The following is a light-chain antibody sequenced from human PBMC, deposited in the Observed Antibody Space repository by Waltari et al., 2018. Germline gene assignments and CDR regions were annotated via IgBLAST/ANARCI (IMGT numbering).Light chain of an antibody. V-gene: IGLV3-10*01. CDR1: ALPKKY. Sequence: SYELTQPPSVSVSPGQAARITCSGDALPKKYAYWYQQESGQAPVLVIYEDSKRPPGRPERFSGSSSGTTATMTLSGAQVEDEGDYYCYSTDSSDTHRVFGGGTKLTVL. CDR2: EDS. J-gene: IGLJ3*02. CDR3: YSTDSSDTHRV.